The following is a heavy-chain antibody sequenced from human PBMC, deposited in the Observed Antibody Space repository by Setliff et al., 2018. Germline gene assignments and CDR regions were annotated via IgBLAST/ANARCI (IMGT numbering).Heavy chain of an antibody. CDR3: AKVDIDYIMTRDNTWQYFFYMDV. Sequence: LSLTCTVSGGSISTYYWSWIRQPPEKGLEWIGNINYSGSTYYNPSLKSRVTMSVDASKNQVSLKVTSVTAEDTAVYYCAKVDIDYIMTRDNTWQYFFYMDVWGRGTTVTVSS. D-gene: IGHD5-12*01. CDR1: GGSISTYY. V-gene: IGHV4-59*04. CDR2: INYSGST. J-gene: IGHJ6*03.